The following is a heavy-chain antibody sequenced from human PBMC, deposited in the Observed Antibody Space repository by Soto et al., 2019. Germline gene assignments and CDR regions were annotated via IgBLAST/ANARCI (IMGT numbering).Heavy chain of an antibody. V-gene: IGHV3-30*18. CDR1: GFTFSSYG. CDR2: ISYDGSNK. Sequence: QVQLVESGGGVVQPGRSLRLSCAASGFTFSSYGMHWVRQAPGKGLEWVAVISYDGSNKYYADSVKGRFTISRDNSKNTLYLQMNSLRAEDTAVYYCAKGGYYDSSGSYYYYGMDVWGQGTTVTVSS. D-gene: IGHD3-22*01. CDR3: AKGGYYDSSGSYYYYGMDV. J-gene: IGHJ6*02.